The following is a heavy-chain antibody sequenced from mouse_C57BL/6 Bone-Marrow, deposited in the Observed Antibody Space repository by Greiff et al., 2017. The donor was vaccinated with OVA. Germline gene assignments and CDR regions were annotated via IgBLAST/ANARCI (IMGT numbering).Heavy chain of an antibody. CDR1: GYTFTSYW. CDR3: AKMGAYYYAPDY. D-gene: IGHD1-1*01. CDR2: IDPNSGGT. J-gene: IGHJ2*01. V-gene: IGHV1-72*01. Sequence: QVQLKQPGAELVKPGASVKLSCKASGYTFTSYWMHWVKQRPGRGLEWIGRIDPNSGGTKYNEKFKSKATLTVDKPSSTAYMQLSSLTSEDSAVYYCAKMGAYYYAPDYWGQGTTLTVSS.